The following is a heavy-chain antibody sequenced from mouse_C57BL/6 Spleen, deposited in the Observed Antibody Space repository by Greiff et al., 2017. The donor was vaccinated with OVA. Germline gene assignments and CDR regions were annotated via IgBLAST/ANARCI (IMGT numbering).Heavy chain of an antibody. J-gene: IGHJ2*01. CDR1: GYTFTSYK. Sequence: QVQLQQSGAELARPGASVKMSCKASGYTFTSYKMHWVKQRPGQGLEWIGYINPSSGYTKYNQKFKDKATLTADKSSSTAYMQLSSLTSEDSAVYYCASPDGYSFDYWGQGTTLTVSS. CDR2: INPSSGYT. V-gene: IGHV1-4*01. D-gene: IGHD2-3*01. CDR3: ASPDGYSFDY.